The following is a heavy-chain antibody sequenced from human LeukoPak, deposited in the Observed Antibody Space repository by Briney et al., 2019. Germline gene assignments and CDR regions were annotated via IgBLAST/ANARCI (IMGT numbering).Heavy chain of an antibody. CDR2: IYYSGST. V-gene: IGHV4-59*08. Sequence: SETLSLTCTVSVGSISSYYWSWIRQPPGKGLEWIGYIYYSGSTNYNPSLKSRVTISVDTSKNQFSLKLSSVTAADTAVYYCARSVMEVVVAATLFDYWGQGTLVTVSS. D-gene: IGHD2-15*01. CDR1: VGSISSYY. J-gene: IGHJ4*02. CDR3: ARSVMEVVVAATLFDY.